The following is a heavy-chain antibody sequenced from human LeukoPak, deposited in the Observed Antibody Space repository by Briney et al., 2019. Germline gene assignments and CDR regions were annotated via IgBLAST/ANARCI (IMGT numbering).Heavy chain of an antibody. CDR1: GGSISSSNW. CDR3: ARDQGGGRHARVAFDI. Sequence: PSETLSLTCAVSGGSISSSNWWAWVRPPPGKGLEWIGEIYPSGSTNYNPSLKSRVTVSVDKSKNQFSLRLTSVTAADTAVYYCARDQGGGRHARVAFDIWGQGTMVTVSS. CDR2: IYPSGST. V-gene: IGHV4-4*02. D-gene: IGHD1-26*01. J-gene: IGHJ3*02.